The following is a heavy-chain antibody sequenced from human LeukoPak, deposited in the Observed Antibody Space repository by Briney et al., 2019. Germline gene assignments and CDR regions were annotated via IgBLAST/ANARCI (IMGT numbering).Heavy chain of an antibody. Sequence: ASVTVSCKASGYTFTTYYIHWVRQAPGQGLEWMGIINPSRGSTSYAQKFQGRVTMTRDTSTSTVYMELSSLRSEDTAVYYCARPTSIIPASNIYYYFYAMDVWGQGTTVTVSS. CDR3: ARPTSIIPASNIYYYFYAMDV. CDR1: GYTFTTYY. D-gene: IGHD2-2*01. V-gene: IGHV1-46*01. CDR2: INPSRGST. J-gene: IGHJ6*02.